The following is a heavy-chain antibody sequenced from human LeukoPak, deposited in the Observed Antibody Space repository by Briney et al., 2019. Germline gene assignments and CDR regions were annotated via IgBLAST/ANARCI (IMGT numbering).Heavy chain of an antibody. CDR1: GGTFSSYA. Sequence: SVKVSCKASGGTFSSYAISWVRQAPGQGLEWMGRIIPNFGIANYAQKFQGRVTITADKSTSTAYMELSSLRSEDTAVYYCASLTRPRGYFYGMDVWGQGTTVTVSS. J-gene: IGHJ6*02. CDR2: IIPNFGIA. V-gene: IGHV1-69*04. CDR3: ASLTRPRGYFYGMDV.